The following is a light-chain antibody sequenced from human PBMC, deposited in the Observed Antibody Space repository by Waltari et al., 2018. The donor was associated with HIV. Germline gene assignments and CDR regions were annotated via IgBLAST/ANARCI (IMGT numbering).Light chain of an antibody. Sequence: DIEMTQSPSELSASVGDRAIISCRASQAVGTDVAWYHVRPGRAPRLFIYDSSRLEGGVSSRFSGSGFGTDFVFIIASLQSEDAGLYFCQQANTFPHSFGQGTKLEV. CDR3: QQANTFPHS. CDR2: DSS. J-gene: IGKJ2*01. V-gene: IGKV1-12*01. CDR1: QAVGTD.